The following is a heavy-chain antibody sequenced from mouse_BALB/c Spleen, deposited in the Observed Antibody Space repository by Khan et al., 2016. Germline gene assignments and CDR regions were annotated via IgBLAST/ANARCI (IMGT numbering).Heavy chain of an antibody. J-gene: IGHJ2*01. Sequence: EVQLQESGGGLVQPGGSLKLSCAASGFAFSRYWMSWVRQAPGKGLEWIGEINPDSSTINYTPSLKDKFIISRDNAKNTLYLQMSKVRSEDTALYYCARHHDSGYRNYWGQGTTLTVAS. CDR2: INPDSSTI. CDR1: GFAFSRYW. D-gene: IGHD1-2*01. V-gene: IGHV4-1*02. CDR3: ARHHDSGYRNY.